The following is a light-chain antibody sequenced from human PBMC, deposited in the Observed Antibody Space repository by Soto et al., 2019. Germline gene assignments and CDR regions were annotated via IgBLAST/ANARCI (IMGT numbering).Light chain of an antibody. CDR2: GAS. CDR3: QQYENWPRT. V-gene: IGKV3-15*01. Sequence: EIVMTQTPVTLSVSPGDRATLSCRASQSIANNLAWYQQKPGQAPRLLMYGASTRATGIPARFSGSGSGTEFALTISSLQSEDLAVYYCQQYENWPRTFGQGTKVDIK. CDR1: QSIANN. J-gene: IGKJ1*01.